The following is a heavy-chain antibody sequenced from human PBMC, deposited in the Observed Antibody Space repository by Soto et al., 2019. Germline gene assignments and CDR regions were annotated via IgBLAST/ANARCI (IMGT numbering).Heavy chain of an antibody. CDR2: ICYSGST. CDR1: GGSISSGGYY. CDR3: ARGGANWNYVLAWFDP. J-gene: IGHJ5*02. Sequence: QVQLQESGPGLVKPSQTLSLTCTVSGGSISSGGYYWSWIRQHPGKGLEWIGYICYSGSTYYNPSLKSRVTISVDTSKNQFSLKLSSVTAADTAVYYCARGGANWNYVLAWFDPWGQGTLVTVSS. V-gene: IGHV4-31*03. D-gene: IGHD1-7*01.